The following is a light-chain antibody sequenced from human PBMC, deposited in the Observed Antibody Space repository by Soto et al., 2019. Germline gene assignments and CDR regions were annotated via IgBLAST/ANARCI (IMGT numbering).Light chain of an antibody. V-gene: IGKV3-20*01. CDR2: DAS. J-gene: IGKJ5*01. Sequence: EFVLTQSPGTLSLSPGERATLSCRASQTVRNNYLALYQQKPGQAPRLLIYDASSRATGIPDRFSGGGSGTDFTLTISRLEPEDFAVYYCQQCGSSSTFGQGTRLEIK. CDR3: QQCGSSST. CDR1: QTVRNNY.